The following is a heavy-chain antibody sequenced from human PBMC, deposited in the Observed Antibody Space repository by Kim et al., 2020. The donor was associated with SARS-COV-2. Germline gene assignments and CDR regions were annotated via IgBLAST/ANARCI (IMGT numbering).Heavy chain of an antibody. V-gene: IGHV3-15*01. J-gene: IGHJ4*02. CDR1: GLTFTNAW. CDR2: IKTKPEGGTT. Sequence: GGSLRLSCIASGLTFTNAWMSWVRQAPGKGLEWVGRIKTKPEGGTTDYAAPVKGRFIVSRDDSKDILFLQMNSLKTEDTAVYYCVIDKHLRDDSQFNDWGQGTLVTVSS. CDR3: VIDKHLRDDSQFND. D-gene: IGHD3-22*01.